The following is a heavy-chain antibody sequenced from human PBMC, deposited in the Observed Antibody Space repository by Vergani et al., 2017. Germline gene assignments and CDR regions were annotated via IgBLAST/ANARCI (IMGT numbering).Heavy chain of an antibody. J-gene: IGHJ4*02. CDR3: ARVVRFGELFRRKYYFDY. CDR2: INPSGGST. CDR1: GYTFTSYY. Sequence: QVQLVQSGAEVKKPGASVKVSCKASGYTFTSYYMHWVRQAPGQGLEWMGIINPSGGSTSYAQKFQGRVTMTRDTSTSTVYMELSSLRSEDTAVYYCARVVRFGELFRRKYYFDYWGQGTLVTVSS. V-gene: IGHV1-46*01. D-gene: IGHD3-10*01.